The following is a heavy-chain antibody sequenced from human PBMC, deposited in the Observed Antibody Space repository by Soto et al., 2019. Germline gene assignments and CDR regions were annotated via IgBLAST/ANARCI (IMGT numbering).Heavy chain of an antibody. Sequence: GASGKVSCKASGYTFTGYYMHCVRQAPGQGLEWMGWINPNSGGTNYAQKFQGRVTMTRDTSISTAYMELSRLRSDDTAVYYCARDYYDSSGYYVFYYYYGMDVWGQGTTVTVSS. CDR1: GYTFTGYY. V-gene: IGHV1-2*02. CDR2: INPNSGGT. D-gene: IGHD3-22*01. CDR3: ARDYYDSSGYYVFYYYYGMDV. J-gene: IGHJ6*02.